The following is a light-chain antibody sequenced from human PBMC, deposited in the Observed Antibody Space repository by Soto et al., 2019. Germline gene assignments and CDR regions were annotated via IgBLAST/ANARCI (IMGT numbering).Light chain of an antibody. V-gene: IGKV1-5*03. CDR3: QQYNSFPPA. J-gene: IGKJ1*01. CDR1: QSVNTW. Sequence: DIQMTQSPSTLSASVGDRITITCRASQSVNTWLAWYQQKPGKAPKLLIYKASNLEGGVPLRFSGSGSGTECTLTIDSLQPYDFETYYCQQYNSFPPAFCQGTKVEI. CDR2: KAS.